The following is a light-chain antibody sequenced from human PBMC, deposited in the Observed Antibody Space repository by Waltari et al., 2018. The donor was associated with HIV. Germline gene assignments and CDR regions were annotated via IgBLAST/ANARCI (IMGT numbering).Light chain of an antibody. CDR2: EVT. V-gene: IGLV2-8*01. Sequence: QSALTQPPSASESPGQSVTISCTGTTSHVGYYNYVSWYHTHPGKAPKLIIYEVTKRPSGVPDRFSGSKSGNTASLTVSGLQPEDEADYYCSSYADSNDLLFGGGTRLTVL. CDR1: TSHVGYYNY. CDR3: SSYADSNDLL. J-gene: IGLJ2*01.